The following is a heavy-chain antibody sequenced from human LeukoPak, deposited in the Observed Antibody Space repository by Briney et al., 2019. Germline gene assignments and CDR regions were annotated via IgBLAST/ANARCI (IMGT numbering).Heavy chain of an antibody. CDR2: INPNSGGT. D-gene: IGHD6-19*01. CDR3: ARAGVAGTFYLDY. CDR1: GYTFTGYY. V-gene: IGHV1-2*06. J-gene: IGHJ4*02. Sequence: ASVKVSCKASGYTFTGYYMHWVRQAPGQGLEWMGRINPNSGGTNYAQKFQGRVTMIRDTSISTAYMELSRLRSDDTAVYYCARAGVAGTFYLDYWGQGTLATVSS.